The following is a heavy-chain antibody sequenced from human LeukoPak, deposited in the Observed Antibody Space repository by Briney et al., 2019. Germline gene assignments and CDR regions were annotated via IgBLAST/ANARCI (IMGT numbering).Heavy chain of an antibody. CDR3: ARELGGGGLHYFDY. CDR2: LYNDAFGSTT. J-gene: IGHJ4*02. V-gene: IGHV3-53*01. CDR1: GFTVRSNY. Sequence: PGGSLRLSCAASGFTVRSNYMTWVRQAPGKGLEWVSTLYNDAFGSTTYYADSVTGRFTISRDNSQNTLFLQMSSLTAEDTAMYYCARELGGGGLHYFDYWGRGTLVTVSS. D-gene: IGHD3-16*01.